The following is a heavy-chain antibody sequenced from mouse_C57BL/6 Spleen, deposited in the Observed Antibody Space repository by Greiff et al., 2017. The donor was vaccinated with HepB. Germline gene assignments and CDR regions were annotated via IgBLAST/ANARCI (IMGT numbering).Heavy chain of an antibody. CDR1: GYSITSGYY. V-gene: IGHV3-6*01. Sequence: EVQLVESGPGLVKPSQSLSLTCSVSGYSITSGYYWNWIRQSPGNKLEWMGYISYDGSNNYNPSLKNRISITRDTSKNQFFLKLNSVTTEDAAAYCCAVGDLEGAMDYWGQGTSVTVSS. J-gene: IGHJ4*01. CDR2: ISYDGSN. D-gene: IGHD3-3*01. CDR3: AVGDLEGAMDY.